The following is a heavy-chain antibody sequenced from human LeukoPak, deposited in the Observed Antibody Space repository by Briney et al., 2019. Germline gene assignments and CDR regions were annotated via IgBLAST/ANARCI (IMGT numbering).Heavy chain of an antibody. CDR3: VRGTYDLDS. Sequence: GGSLRLSCAASGFTFSNYGMHWVRQAPGKGLEWVALIWSDGGIEYYADSVKGRFTISRDDSKNTMYLQMNSLRAEDTAVYCCVRGTYDLDSWGQGTLVTVSS. J-gene: IGHJ4*02. CDR1: GFTFSNYG. V-gene: IGHV3-33*01. D-gene: IGHD3-3*01. CDR2: IWSDGGIE.